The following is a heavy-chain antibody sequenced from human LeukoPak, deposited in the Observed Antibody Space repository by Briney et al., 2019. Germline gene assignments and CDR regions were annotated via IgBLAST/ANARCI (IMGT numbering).Heavy chain of an antibody. D-gene: IGHD6-19*01. CDR2: IDWDDDK. CDR3: ARIAPIAVAGKYYFDY. V-gene: IGHV2-70*11. CDR1: GFSLSTSGMC. Sequence: SGPTLVNPTQTLTLTCTFSGFSLSTSGMCVSWIRQPPGKALEWLARIDWDDDKYYSTSLKTRLTISKDTSKNQVVLTMTNMDPVDTATYYCARIAPIAVAGKYYFDYWGQGTLVTVSS. J-gene: IGHJ4*02.